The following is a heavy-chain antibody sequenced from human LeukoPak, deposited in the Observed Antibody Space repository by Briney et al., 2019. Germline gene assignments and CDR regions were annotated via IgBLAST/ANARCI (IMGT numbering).Heavy chain of an antibody. Sequence: SETLSLTCTVSGGSISGYYWSWIRQPPGKGLEWIGYIYHSGSTYYNPSLKSRVTISVDRSKNQFSLKLSSVTAADTAVYYCARDPVKWELHAFEIWGQGTMVTVSS. CDR3: ARDPVKWELHAFEI. D-gene: IGHD1-26*01. V-gene: IGHV4-59*12. CDR2: IYHSGST. J-gene: IGHJ3*02. CDR1: GGSISGYY.